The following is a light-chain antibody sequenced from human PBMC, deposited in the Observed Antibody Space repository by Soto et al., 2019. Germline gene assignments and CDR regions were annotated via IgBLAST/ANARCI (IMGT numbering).Light chain of an antibody. V-gene: IGKV3-20*01. CDR3: QQYRDLPQT. CDR2: NSS. CDR1: QSVRSNY. Sequence: ETVLTQSPGTLSLSPGERATLSCRASQSVRSNYLAWYQQKPGQAPRLLIYNSSTRATGIPDRFSGSGSGTDFTLTICRLEPEDFALYYCQQYRDLPQTFGQGTKV. J-gene: IGKJ1*01.